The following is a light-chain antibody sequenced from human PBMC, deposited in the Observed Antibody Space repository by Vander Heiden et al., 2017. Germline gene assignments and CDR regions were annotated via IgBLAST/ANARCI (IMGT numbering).Light chain of an antibody. CDR2: LGS. CDR1: QSLLHSNGYNY. CDR3: MQALQTAPT. J-gene: IGKJ5*01. Sequence: DIVMTQSPLSLPVTPGEPASISCRSSQSLLHSNGYNYLDWYLQKPGQSPQLLIYLGSNRASGVPDRFSGSGSGTDFTLKISRVEAEDVGVYYCMQALQTAPTFRPWRRPGIK. V-gene: IGKV2-28*01.